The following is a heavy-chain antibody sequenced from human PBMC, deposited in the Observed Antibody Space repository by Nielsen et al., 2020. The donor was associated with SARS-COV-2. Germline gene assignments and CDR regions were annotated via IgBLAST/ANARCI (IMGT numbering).Heavy chain of an antibody. J-gene: IGHJ5*02. CDR3: ARGNGWFDP. CDR1: GGSISSGGYS. D-gene: IGHD2-8*01. Sequence: LRLSCAVSGGSISSGGYSWSWIRQHPRKGLEWIGDRAYSGNTYYNPSLKSRLSIYVDTSKNLFSLRLTSVTTADTATYYCARGNGWFDPWGQGTRVTVSS. V-gene: IGHV4-31*11. CDR2: RAYSGNT.